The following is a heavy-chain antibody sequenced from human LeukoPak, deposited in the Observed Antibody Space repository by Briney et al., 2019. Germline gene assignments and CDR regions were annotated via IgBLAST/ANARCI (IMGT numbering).Heavy chain of an antibody. V-gene: IGHV4-34*01. D-gene: IGHD6-13*01. CDR1: GGSFSGYY. CDR3: ARVGSQQLGLGNDY. CDR2: INHSGST. J-gene: IGHJ4*02. Sequence: SETLSLTCAVYGGSFSGYYWSWIRQPPGKGLEWIGEINHSGSTNYNPSLKSRVTISVDTSKNQFSLKLSSVTAADTAVYYCARVGSQQLGLGNDYWGQGTLVTVSS.